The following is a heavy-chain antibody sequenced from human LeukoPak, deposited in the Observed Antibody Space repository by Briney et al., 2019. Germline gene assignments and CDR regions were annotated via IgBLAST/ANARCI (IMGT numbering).Heavy chain of an antibody. J-gene: IGHJ4*02. CDR2: IKQDGSGK. V-gene: IGHV3-7*01. D-gene: IGHD1-14*01. CDR3: AKVVGNRYFDY. CDR1: GFTFSSYW. Sequence: GGSLRLSCAASGFTFSSYWMSWVRQAPGKGLEWVANIKQDGSGKYYVDSVKGPITISRDNAKNTMYLQMTSLRAEDSAVYYWAKVVGNRYFDYWGKGTLVTVST.